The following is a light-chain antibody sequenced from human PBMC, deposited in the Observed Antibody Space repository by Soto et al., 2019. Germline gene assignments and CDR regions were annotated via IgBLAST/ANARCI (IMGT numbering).Light chain of an antibody. CDR2: KAS. CDR3: QQYTSYPWT. V-gene: IGKV1-5*03. Sequence: DIQMTQSPSTLSASVGDRVTITCRASQGIASWLAWYQQKPGKPPKLLIYKASSLGNGVPSRFSGSGYGTDFTVTISSLQPDDFATYYCQQYTSYPWTFGQGTKV. CDR1: QGIASW. J-gene: IGKJ1*01.